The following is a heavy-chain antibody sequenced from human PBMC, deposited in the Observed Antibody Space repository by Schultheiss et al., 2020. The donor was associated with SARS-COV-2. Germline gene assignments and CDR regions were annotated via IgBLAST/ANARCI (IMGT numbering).Heavy chain of an antibody. D-gene: IGHD2-15*01. Sequence: SETLSLTCTVSGGSISSGSYHWSWIRQPAGKGLEWIGRIYTGGSTKYNPSLKSRVTISVDTSKNQFSLKLRSVTAADTAVYYCARAIWVVVAADNWFDPWGQGTLVTVSS. CDR1: GGSISSGSYH. CDR2: IYTGGST. CDR3: ARAIWVVVAADNWFDP. J-gene: IGHJ5*02. V-gene: IGHV4-61*02.